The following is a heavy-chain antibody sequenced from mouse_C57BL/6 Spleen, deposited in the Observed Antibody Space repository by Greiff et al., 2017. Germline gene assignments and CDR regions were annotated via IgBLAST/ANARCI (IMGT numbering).Heavy chain of an antibody. D-gene: IGHD2-4*01. V-gene: IGHV1-69*01. J-gene: IGHJ1*03. Sequence: QVQLQQPGAELVMPGASVKLSCKASGYTFTSYWMHWVKQRPGQGLEWIGEIDPSDSYTNYNQKFKGKSTLPVDKSSSTAYMQLSSLTSEDSAVYYCARRYYDYDYWYFDVWGTGTTVTVSS. CDR1: GYTFTSYW. CDR2: IDPSDSYT. CDR3: ARRYYDYDYWYFDV.